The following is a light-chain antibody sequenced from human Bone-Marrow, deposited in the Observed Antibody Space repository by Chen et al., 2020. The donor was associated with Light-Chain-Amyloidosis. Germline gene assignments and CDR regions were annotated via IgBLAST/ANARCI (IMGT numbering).Light chain of an antibody. J-gene: IGLJ1*01. V-gene: IGLV3-21*02. CDR3: QIWDRTSTHYV. Sequence: SYVLTQPSSVSVAPGQTATIACGGNNIGSTSVHWYQQTPGQAPLLVVYDDSDRPSGIPERCSGSNSGNTATLTISRVEVGDEADYYCQIWDRTSTHYVFGFGTKVTVL. CDR2: DDS. CDR1: NIGSTS.